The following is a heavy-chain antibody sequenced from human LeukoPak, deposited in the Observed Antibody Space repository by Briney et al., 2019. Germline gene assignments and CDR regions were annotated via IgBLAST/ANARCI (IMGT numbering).Heavy chain of an antibody. CDR3: AREEFRYSSGWTSYFDY. CDR1: GGTFSSYA. Sequence: SVKVSCKASGGTFSSYAISWVRQAPGQGLEWMGGIIPIFGTANYAQKFQGRVTITADESTSTAYMELSSPRSEDTAVYYCAREEFRYSSGWTSYFDYWGQGTLVTVSS. CDR2: IIPIFGTA. D-gene: IGHD6-19*01. V-gene: IGHV1-69*13. J-gene: IGHJ4*02.